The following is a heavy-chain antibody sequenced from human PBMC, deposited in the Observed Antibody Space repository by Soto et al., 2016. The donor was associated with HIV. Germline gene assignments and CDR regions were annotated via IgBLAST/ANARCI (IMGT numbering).Heavy chain of an antibody. D-gene: IGHD3-22*01. V-gene: IGHV3-23*01. CDR3: AKEREEAWLVVIPPDAFDI. J-gene: IGHJ3*02. CDR2: ISGSGGST. Sequence: EVQLLESGGGLVQPGGSLRLSCAASGFTFSSYAMSWVRQAPGKGLEWVSAISGSGGSTYYADSVKGRFTISRDNSKNTLYLQMNSLRAEDTAVYYCAKEREEAWLVVIPPDAFDIWGQGTMVTVSS. CDR1: GFTFSSYA.